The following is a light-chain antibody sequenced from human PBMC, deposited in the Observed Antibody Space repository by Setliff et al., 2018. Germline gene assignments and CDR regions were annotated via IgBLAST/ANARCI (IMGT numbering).Light chain of an antibody. V-gene: IGLV2-23*02. CDR2: EVT. Sequence: QSVLTQPACVSGSPGQSITISCTGTSSDVGSYNLVSWYQQHPGKAPKLMIYEVTKRPSGVPNRFSGSKSGNTASLTISGLQAEDETDYYCCSYARGSTWVFGGGTQLTVL. CDR1: SSDVGSYNL. J-gene: IGLJ3*02. CDR3: CSYARGSTWV.